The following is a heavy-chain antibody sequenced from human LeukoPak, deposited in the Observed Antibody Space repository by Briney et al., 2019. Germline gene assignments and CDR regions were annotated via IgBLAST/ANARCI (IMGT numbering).Heavy chain of an antibody. CDR3: AKGGSGGPLRYFAY. D-gene: IGHD3-9*01. Sequence: GGSLRLSCTTSGFTFSAYTMNWVRQAPGKGLEWVSSISSISFYIHYADSARGRFTISRDNAKNSLFLQMNSLRAEDTAVYYCAKGGSGGPLRYFAYWGQGTLVTVSS. V-gene: IGHV3-21*01. CDR1: GFTFSAYT. J-gene: IGHJ4*02. CDR2: ISSISFYI.